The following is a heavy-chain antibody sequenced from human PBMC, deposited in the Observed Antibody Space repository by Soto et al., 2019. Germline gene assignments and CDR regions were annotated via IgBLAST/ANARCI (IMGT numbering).Heavy chain of an antibody. CDR3: ARVRYGDYGRFDP. V-gene: IGHV3-74*01. D-gene: IGHD4-17*01. CDR1: GFTFSSYW. CDR2: INSDASTT. Sequence: EVQLVESGGGLVQPGGSLTLSCTASGFTFSSYWMHWIRQVPGKGLVWVSRINSDASTTTYADSVKGRFTISRDNAKNTLYPQMNSLRAEDTAVYYCARVRYGDYGRFDPWGQGTLVTVSS. J-gene: IGHJ5*02.